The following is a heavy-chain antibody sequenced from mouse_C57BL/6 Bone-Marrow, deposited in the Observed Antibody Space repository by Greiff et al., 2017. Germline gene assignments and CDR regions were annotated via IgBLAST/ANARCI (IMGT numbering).Heavy chain of an antibody. CDR2: IRNKANNHAT. Sequence: EVKVEESGGGLVQPGGSMKLSCAASGFTFSDAWMDWVRQSPEKGLEWVAEIRNKANNHATYYAESVKGRFTISRDDSKSSVYLQMNSLRAEDTGIYYCTKLHYYGSRGNWYFDVWGTGTTVTVSS. V-gene: IGHV6-6*01. CDR1: GFTFSDAW. J-gene: IGHJ1*03. D-gene: IGHD1-1*01. CDR3: TKLHYYGSRGNWYFDV.